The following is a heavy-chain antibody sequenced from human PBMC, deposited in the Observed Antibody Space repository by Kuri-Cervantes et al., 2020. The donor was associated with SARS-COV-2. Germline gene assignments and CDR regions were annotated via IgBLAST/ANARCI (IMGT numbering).Heavy chain of an antibody. Sequence: SETLSLTCAVYGGSFSGYYWSWIPQPQGKGLEWIGEINHSGSTNYNPSLKSRVTTSVDTSKKQFYLNVTSVTAADTAVYYCARVSKARNARPNYYGLDVWGQGTAVTVSS. J-gene: IGHJ6*02. D-gene: IGHD2-8*01. CDR3: ARVSKARNARPNYYGLDV. V-gene: IGHV4-34*01. CDR2: INHSGST. CDR1: GGSFSGYY.